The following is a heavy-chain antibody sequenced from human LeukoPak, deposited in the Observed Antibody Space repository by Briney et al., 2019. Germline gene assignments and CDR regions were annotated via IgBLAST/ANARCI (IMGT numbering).Heavy chain of an antibody. D-gene: IGHD6-13*01. J-gene: IGHJ6*03. CDR3: ARDLYSSSRNYYYYYMDV. Sequence: ASVKVSCKASGYTFTGYYMHWVRQAPGQGLEWMGWINPNSGGTNYAQKFQGRVTMTRGTSISTAYMELSRLRSDDTAVYYCARDLYSSSRNYYYYYMDVWGKGTTVTVSS. CDR2: INPNSGGT. V-gene: IGHV1-2*02. CDR1: GYTFTGYY.